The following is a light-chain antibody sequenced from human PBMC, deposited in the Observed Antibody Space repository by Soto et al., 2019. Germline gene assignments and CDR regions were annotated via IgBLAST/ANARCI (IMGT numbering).Light chain of an antibody. CDR2: AAS. V-gene: IGKV1-39*01. Sequence: DIQMTQSPSALSASVGDRVTITCRASQNINIYLHWYQQKPGKAPELLIFAASSVPSGVPSRLSGSGSGSDFTLAISSLQPEDVATYYCQQSYSSPPFTFGPGTMVDIK. CDR1: QNINIY. CDR3: QQSYSSPPFT. J-gene: IGKJ3*01.